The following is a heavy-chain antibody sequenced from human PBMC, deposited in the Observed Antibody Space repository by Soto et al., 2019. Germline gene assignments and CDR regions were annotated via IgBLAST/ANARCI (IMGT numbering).Heavy chain of an antibody. CDR3: ARERVRGSGWYEGDDY. V-gene: IGHV3-11*01. Sequence: QVQLLESGGGLVKPGGSLRLSCAASGFTFSDYYMSWIRQAPGKGLEWVSYISSSGSTIYYADSVKGRFTISRDNAKNSLYLQMNSLRAEDPAVYYCARERVRGSGWYEGDDYWGQGTLVTVSS. CDR1: GFTFSDYY. J-gene: IGHJ4*02. CDR2: ISSSGSTI. D-gene: IGHD6-19*01.